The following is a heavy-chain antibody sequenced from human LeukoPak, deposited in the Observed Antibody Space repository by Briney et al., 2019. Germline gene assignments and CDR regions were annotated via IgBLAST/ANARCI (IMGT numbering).Heavy chain of an antibody. Sequence: PGGSRRLSCAASGFTFSSYEMNWVRQAPGKGQEWVSYISSSGSTIYYAYSVKGRFTISRDNSKNSLYLQMNSLRAEDTAVYYCARGDGRTGTRVYWGQGTLVTVSS. CDR2: ISSSGSTI. CDR3: ARGDGRTGTRVY. CDR1: GFTFSSYE. D-gene: IGHD1-7*01. V-gene: IGHV3-48*03. J-gene: IGHJ4*02.